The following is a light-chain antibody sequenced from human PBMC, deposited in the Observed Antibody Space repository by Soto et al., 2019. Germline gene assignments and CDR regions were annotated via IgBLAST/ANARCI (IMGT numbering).Light chain of an antibody. J-gene: IGKJ3*01. Sequence: EIVLTQSPGTLSLSPGERATLSCRASQSVSSSYLAWYQQKPGQAPKLLIYGASSRATGIPDRFSGSGSGTYFTLTISRLEPEDFAVYYCHQFCCSPLFSFGPGTKVFVK. CDR3: HQFCCSPLFS. CDR1: QSVSSSY. CDR2: GAS. V-gene: IGKV3-20*01.